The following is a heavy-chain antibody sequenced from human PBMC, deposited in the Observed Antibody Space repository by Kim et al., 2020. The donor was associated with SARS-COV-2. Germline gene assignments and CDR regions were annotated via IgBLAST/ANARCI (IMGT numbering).Heavy chain of an antibody. V-gene: IGHV3-9*01. CDR2: ISWNSGSI. J-gene: IGHJ3*02. CDR3: AKEEGTRITMIVVVITGAFDI. Sequence: GGSLRLSCAASGFTFGDYAMHWVRQAPGKGLEWVSGISWNSGSIGYADSVKGRFTISRDNAKNSLYLQMNSLRAEDTALYYCAKEEGTRITMIVVVITGAFDIWGQGTMVTVSS. D-gene: IGHD3-22*01. CDR1: GFTFGDYA.